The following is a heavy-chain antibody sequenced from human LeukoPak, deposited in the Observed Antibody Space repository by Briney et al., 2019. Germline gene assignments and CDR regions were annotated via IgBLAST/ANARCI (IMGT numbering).Heavy chain of an antibody. CDR3: ARASGSYEKYYFDY. CDR2: ISGSGGST. Sequence: PGGSIRLSCAASGFTFSSYAMSWVRQAPGKGLDWVSAISGSGGSTYYADSVKGRFTISRDNSKNTLYLQMNSLRAEDTAVYYCARASGSYEKYYFDYWGQGTLVTVSS. V-gene: IGHV3-23*01. D-gene: IGHD1-26*01. J-gene: IGHJ4*02. CDR1: GFTFSSYA.